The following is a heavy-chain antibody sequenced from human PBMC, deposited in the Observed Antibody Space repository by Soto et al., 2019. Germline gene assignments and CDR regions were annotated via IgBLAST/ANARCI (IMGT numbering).Heavy chain of an antibody. D-gene: IGHD2-21*02. Sequence: ASVKVSCKASGYTFTAYCIHWVRQAPGQGLEWMGTVNPSGGHTTYAQHFLGRVTMTRDTSTSTLYMELTSLTSDDTAIYYCARGGHVVVGTALDYWGQG. CDR3: ARGGHVVVGTALDY. CDR1: GYTFTAYC. V-gene: IGHV1-46*01. J-gene: IGHJ4*02. CDR2: VNPSGGHT.